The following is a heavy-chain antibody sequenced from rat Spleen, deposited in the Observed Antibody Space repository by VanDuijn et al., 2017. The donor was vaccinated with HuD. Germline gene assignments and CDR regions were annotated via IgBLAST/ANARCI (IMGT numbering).Heavy chain of an antibody. J-gene: IGHJ4*01. CDR1: GFIFSDYY. CDR3: IIDRRHYDESYEMDA. Sequence: EVQLVESGGGLVQPGGSLKLSCGASGFIFSDYYMAWVRQAPTKGLEWVASMSHDGGGTYYGDTVKGRFTISRDNAKSSLYLQMDSLRSEDTATYYFIIDRRHYDESYEMDAWGQGASVTVSS. V-gene: IGHV5-20*01. CDR2: MSHDGGGT. D-gene: IGHD1-12*02.